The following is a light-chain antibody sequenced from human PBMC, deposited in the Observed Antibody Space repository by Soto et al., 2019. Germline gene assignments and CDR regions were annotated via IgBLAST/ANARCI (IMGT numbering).Light chain of an antibody. Sequence: QSVLTQPASVSGSPGQSITISCTGTSSEVGGYNYVSWYQQHPGKAPKLMIYEVSNRPSGVSNRFSGSKSGNTASLTISGLQAEDEADYYCSSYTSGSPYVFGTGTKVTVL. J-gene: IGLJ1*01. CDR1: SSEVGGYNY. CDR3: SSYTSGSPYV. CDR2: EVS. V-gene: IGLV2-14*01.